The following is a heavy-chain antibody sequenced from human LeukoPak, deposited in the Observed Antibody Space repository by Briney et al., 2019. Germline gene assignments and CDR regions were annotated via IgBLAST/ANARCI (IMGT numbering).Heavy chain of an antibody. CDR2: INTKGET. CDR3: ATSNDAKIAPFDH. J-gene: IGHJ4*02. CDR1: GVSKSAYQ. Sequence: PSETLSLTCTVSGVSKSAYQWSWVRQSPEKGLEWIGCINTKGETSYNPSLKSRVTTSVDTSKSQFSLRLTSVTAADTAVYYCATSNDAKIAPFDHWSQGAPVTVSS. V-gene: IGHV4-4*09. D-gene: IGHD2-21*01.